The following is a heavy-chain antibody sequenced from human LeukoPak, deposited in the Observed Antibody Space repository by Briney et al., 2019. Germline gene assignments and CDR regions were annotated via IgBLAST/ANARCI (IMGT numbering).Heavy chain of an antibody. J-gene: IGHJ5*02. CDR1: GGSISTYY. Sequence: SETLSLTCTVSGGSISTYYWNWIRQPPGKGLEWIGYSYYTGSTNYNPSLKSRVTISVDRSKNQFSLKLSFVTAADTAVYYCARELEYCSGGSCLNWLDPWGQGTLVTVSS. D-gene: IGHD2-15*01. CDR3: ARELEYCSGGSCLNWLDP. V-gene: IGHV4-59*01. CDR2: SYYTGST.